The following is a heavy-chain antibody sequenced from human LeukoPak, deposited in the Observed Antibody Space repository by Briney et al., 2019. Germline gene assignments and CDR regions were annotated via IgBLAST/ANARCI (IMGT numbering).Heavy chain of an antibody. CDR1: GFTFSSYG. J-gene: IGHJ4*02. Sequence: PGGSLRLSCAASGFTFSSYGMTWVRQAPGKGLEWVSAISGSGGSTYYADSVKGWFTISRDNSKNTLYLQMNSLRAEDTAIYYCAKDQLADYYDNSGSFDCWGQGTLVTVS. D-gene: IGHD3-22*01. CDR3: AKDQLADYYDNSGSFDC. V-gene: IGHV3-23*01. CDR2: ISGSGGST.